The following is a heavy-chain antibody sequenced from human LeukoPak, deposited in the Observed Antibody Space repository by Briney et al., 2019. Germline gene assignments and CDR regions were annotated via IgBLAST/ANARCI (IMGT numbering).Heavy chain of an antibody. D-gene: IGHD2-15*01. CDR2: ISYDGSNK. J-gene: IGHJ4*02. CDR1: GFTFNYYG. CDR3: ARSRVVVAAVDY. Sequence: PGGSLRLSCAASGFTFNYYGFHWVRQAPGKGLEWVAVISYDGSNKYYADSVKGRFTISRDNSKNTLYLQMNSLRAEDTAVYYCARSRVVVAAVDYWGQGTLVTVSS. V-gene: IGHV3-30*19.